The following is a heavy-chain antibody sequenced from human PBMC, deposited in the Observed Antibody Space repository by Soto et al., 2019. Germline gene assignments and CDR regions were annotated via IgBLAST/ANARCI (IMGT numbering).Heavy chain of an antibody. CDR1: GFPFSHYW. CDR2: INPAGTIT. Sequence: MQMVESGGGSVQPGGSLRLSCAASGFPFSHYWMHWVRQTPGKGLVWVSRINPAGTITNYADSVEGRFTISRDNADSALLLQMNMLSAEDTAIYYCTSDTGGLRETWGQGTLVTVSS. D-gene: IGHD2-15*01. CDR3: TSDTGGLRET. J-gene: IGHJ5*02. V-gene: IGHV3-74*01.